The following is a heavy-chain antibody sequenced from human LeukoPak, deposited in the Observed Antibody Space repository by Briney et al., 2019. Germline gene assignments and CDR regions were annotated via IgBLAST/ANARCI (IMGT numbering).Heavy chain of an antibody. J-gene: IGHJ4*02. CDR2: ISSSSSTI. V-gene: IGHV3-48*02. CDR1: GFTVSSNY. Sequence: PGGSLRLSCAASGFTVSSNYMSWVRQAPGKGLEWVSYISSSSSTIYYADSVKGRFTISRDNAKNSLYLQMNSLRDEDTAVYYCARDPNTEHYFDYWGQGTLVTVSS. CDR3: ARDPNTEHYFDY.